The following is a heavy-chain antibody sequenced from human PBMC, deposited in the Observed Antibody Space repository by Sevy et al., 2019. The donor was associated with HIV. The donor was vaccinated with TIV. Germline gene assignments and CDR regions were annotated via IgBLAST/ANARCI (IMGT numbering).Heavy chain of an antibody. V-gene: IGHV3-30-3*02. D-gene: IGHD2-15*01. CDR1: GFAFSNYYA. CDR3: AKRGYCSGGSCYPFDY. CDR2: ISYDGSDK. J-gene: IGHJ4*02. Sequence: GGSLRLSCVASGFAFSNYYAMHWVRQAPGKGLEWVALISYDGSDKYYADSVKGRFTISRDNSKNTLYLQMNSLRAEDTAVYYCAKRGYCSGGSCYPFDYWGQGTLVTVSS.